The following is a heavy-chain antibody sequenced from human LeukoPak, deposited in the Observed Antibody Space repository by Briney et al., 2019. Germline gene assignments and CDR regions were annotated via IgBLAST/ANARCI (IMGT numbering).Heavy chain of an antibody. J-gene: IGHJ6*03. V-gene: IGHV4-39*01. Sequence: SETLSLTCTVSGGSISSSSYYWGWIRQPPGKGLEWIGSIYYSGSTYYNPSLKSRVTISVDTSKNQFSLKLSSVTAADTAVYYCARHRAYYYYLDVWGKGTTVTVSS. CDR1: GGSISSSSYY. CDR2: IYYSGST. CDR3: ARHRAYYYYLDV.